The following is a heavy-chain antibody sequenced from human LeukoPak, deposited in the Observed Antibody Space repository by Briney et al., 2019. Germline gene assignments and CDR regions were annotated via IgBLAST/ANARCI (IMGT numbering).Heavy chain of an antibody. CDR1: GFTFSSYS. Sequence: GGSLRLSCAASGFTFSSYSMNWVRQAPGKGLEWVSAISGSGGSTYYADSVKGRFTISRDNAKNSLYLQMNSLRAEDTAVYYCARGYSYGASGFDYWGQGTLVTVSS. D-gene: IGHD5-18*01. CDR3: ARGYSYGASGFDY. J-gene: IGHJ4*02. V-gene: IGHV3-21*01. CDR2: ISGSGGST.